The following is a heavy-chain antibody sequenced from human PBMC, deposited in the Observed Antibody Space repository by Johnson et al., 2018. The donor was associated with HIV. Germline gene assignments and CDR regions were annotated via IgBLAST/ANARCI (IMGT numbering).Heavy chain of an antibody. CDR1: GFTFSSYA. D-gene: IGHD3-22*01. CDR2: ISYDGSNK. Sequence: QVQLVESGGGVVQPGRSLTLSCAASGFTFSSYAMHWVRQAPGKGLEWVAVISYDGSNKYHAESVRGRFTISRDNSKNTLYLQMNSLRAEDTALYYCARDPDYYDSNGSHQGDAFDIWGQGTMVTVSS. J-gene: IGHJ3*02. CDR3: ARDPDYYDSNGSHQGDAFDI. V-gene: IGHV3-30-3*01.